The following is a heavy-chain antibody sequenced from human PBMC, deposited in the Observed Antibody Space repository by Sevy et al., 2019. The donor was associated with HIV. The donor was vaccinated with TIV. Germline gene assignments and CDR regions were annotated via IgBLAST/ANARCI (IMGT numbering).Heavy chain of an antibody. D-gene: IGHD5-12*01. Sequence: GGSLRLSCAASGFTFSSYAMSWVRQAPGKGLEWVSAISGSGGSKYYADSVKGRFTISRDNSKNTLYLQMNSLRAEDRAVYYCAKDLGPGWLRPQYYFDYWGQGTLVTVSS. V-gene: IGHV3-23*01. CDR1: GFTFSSYA. CDR2: ISGSGGSK. J-gene: IGHJ4*02. CDR3: AKDLGPGWLRPQYYFDY.